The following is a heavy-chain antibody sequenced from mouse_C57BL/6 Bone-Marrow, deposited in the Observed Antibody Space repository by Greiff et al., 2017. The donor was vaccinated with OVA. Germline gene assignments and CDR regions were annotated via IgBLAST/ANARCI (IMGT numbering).Heavy chain of an antibody. CDR3: ARDLELQNYYAMDY. CDR1: GFTFSSYA. J-gene: IGHJ4*01. Sequence: EVKLMESGGGLVKPGGSLKLSCAASGFTFSSYAMSWVRQTPEKRLEWVATISDGGSYTYYPDNVKGRFTISRDNAKNNLYLQMSHLKSEDTAMYYCARDLELQNYYAMDYWGQGTSVTVSS. D-gene: IGHD1-1*01. V-gene: IGHV5-4*01. CDR2: ISDGGSYT.